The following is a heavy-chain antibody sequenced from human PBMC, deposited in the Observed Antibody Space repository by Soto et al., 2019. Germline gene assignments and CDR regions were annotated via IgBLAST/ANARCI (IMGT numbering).Heavy chain of an antibody. Sequence: PGGSLRLSCAASGFTFSSYGMHWVRQAPGKGLEWVAVISYDGSNKYYADSVRGRFTISRDNSKDTLYLQMNSLRAEDTAVYYCAKDPVGVDLVFVVYWGQGTLVTVSS. J-gene: IGHJ4*02. D-gene: IGHD3-3*01. CDR1: GFTFSSYG. V-gene: IGHV3-30*18. CDR3: AKDPVGVDLVFVVY. CDR2: ISYDGSNK.